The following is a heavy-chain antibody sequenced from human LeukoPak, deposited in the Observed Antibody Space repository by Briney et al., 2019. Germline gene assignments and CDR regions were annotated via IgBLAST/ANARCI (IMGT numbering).Heavy chain of an antibody. J-gene: IGHJ4*02. V-gene: IGHV3-30-3*01. CDR3: ARGESRYSGYDYFVATMLDY. Sequence: GGSLRLSCAASGFTFSSYAMHWVRQAPGKGLEWVAVISYDGSNKYYADSVKGRFTISRDNSKNTLYLQMNSLRAEDTAVYYCARGESRYSGYDYFVATMLDYWGQGTLVTVSS. CDR2: ISYDGSNK. CDR1: GFTFSSYA. D-gene: IGHD5-12*01.